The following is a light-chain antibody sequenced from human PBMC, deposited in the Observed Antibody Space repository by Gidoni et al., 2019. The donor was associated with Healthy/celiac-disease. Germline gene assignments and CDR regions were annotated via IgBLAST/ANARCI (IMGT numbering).Light chain of an antibody. CDR2: GNS. CDR3: QSYDSSLSGSV. V-gene: IGLV1-40*01. Sequence: QSVLTQPPSVSGAPGQRVTISCTGSSSNIGAGYDLHWYQQRPETAPKLLLYGNSNRPSGVPDRFSGSKSGTSASLAITGLQAEDEADYYCQSYDSSLSGSVFGGGTKLTVL. J-gene: IGLJ3*02. CDR1: SSNIGAGYD.